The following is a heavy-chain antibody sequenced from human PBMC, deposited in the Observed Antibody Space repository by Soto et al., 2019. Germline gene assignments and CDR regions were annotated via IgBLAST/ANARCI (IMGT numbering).Heavy chain of an antibody. CDR1: GGSISSTNW. CDR2: VYHSGSA. Sequence: QVQLQESGPGLVKPSGTLSLTCAVSGGSISSTNWWSWVRQPPGKGLEWIGEVYHSGSANYNPSLKIRVTISVDTSKTQFSLSLSSVTAAATAVYYCASMRGHSSVWYEGWFVPWGQGTLVTVSS. D-gene: IGHD6-19*01. V-gene: IGHV4-4*02. J-gene: IGHJ5*02. CDR3: ASMRGHSSVWYEGWFVP.